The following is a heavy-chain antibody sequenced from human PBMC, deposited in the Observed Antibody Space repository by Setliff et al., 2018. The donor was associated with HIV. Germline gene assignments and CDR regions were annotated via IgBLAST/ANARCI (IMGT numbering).Heavy chain of an antibody. CDR1: GGTSNKYA. V-gene: IGHV1-69*10. CDR3: AGPRGAEAFDI. CDR2: FIPVLDIT. Sequence: AVKVSCKGSGGTSNKYAINWVRQAPGQGLEWMGQFIPVLDITNYAQKFQGRVTITADASSSTMYMELSGLRSGDTAVYYCAGPRGAEAFDIWGQGTMVTVSS. D-gene: IGHD1-26*01. J-gene: IGHJ3*02.